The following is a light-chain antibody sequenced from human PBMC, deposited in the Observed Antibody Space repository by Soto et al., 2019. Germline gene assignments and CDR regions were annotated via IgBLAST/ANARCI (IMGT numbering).Light chain of an antibody. V-gene: IGKV4-1*01. Sequence: DIVMTQSPDSLAVSLGERATINCKSSQSVLYSSNNKNYLAWYQQKPGQPPKLLICWASTRESGVPDRFSGSGSGTDFTLTISSLQAEDVAVYYCQQYYSNPHTFGQGTKLEIK. J-gene: IGKJ2*01. CDR1: QSVLYSSNNKNY. CDR2: WAS. CDR3: QQYYSNPHT.